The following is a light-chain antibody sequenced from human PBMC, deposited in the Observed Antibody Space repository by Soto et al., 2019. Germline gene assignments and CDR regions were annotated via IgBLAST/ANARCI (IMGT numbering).Light chain of an antibody. Sequence: IVVRQSAVALSVSKGGRATLSCRASQNISRSLAWYQQKPGQGPSLLIYGTSTRAGGVPARFRGGESGTEFTLTITSLQSEDFAGYYCHEYNGWPRTFAQRTKVDI. CDR2: GTS. V-gene: IGKV3-15*01. CDR3: HEYNGWPRT. CDR1: QNISRS. J-gene: IGKJ1*01.